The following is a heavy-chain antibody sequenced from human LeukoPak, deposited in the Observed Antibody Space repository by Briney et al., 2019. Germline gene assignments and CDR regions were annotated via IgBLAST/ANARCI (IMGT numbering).Heavy chain of an antibody. V-gene: IGHV3-7*01. CDR2: IKKDESEK. D-gene: IGHD5-18*01. Sequence: GGSLRLSCAASGFTFSSYWMSWVRQAPGKGLEWVANIKKDESEKYYVDSVKGRFTVSRDNAKNSLYLQMNSQRAEDTAVYYCARTLWGYSYGGDYWGQGTLVTVSS. CDR3: ARTLWGYSYGGDY. CDR1: GFTFSSYW. J-gene: IGHJ4*02.